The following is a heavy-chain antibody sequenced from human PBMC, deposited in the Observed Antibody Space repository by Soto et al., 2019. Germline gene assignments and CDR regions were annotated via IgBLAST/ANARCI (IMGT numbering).Heavy chain of an antibody. J-gene: IGHJ4*02. D-gene: IGHD3-3*01. V-gene: IGHV1-18*01. Sequence: QVQLVQSGAEVKKPGASVKVSCKASGYTFTSYGISWVRQAPGQGLEWMGWISAYNGNTNYAQKLQGRVTMTTDTSTSTAYMELRSLRSDDTAVYYCARVNSAFWSAYYSILGSIDYWGQGTLVTVSS. CDR2: ISAYNGNT. CDR1: GYTFTSYG. CDR3: ARVNSAFWSAYYSILGSIDY.